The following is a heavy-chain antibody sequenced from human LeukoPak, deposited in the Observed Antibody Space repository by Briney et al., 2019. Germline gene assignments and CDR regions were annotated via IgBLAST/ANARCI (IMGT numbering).Heavy chain of an antibody. V-gene: IGHV4-59*12. Sequence: QPSETLSLTCTVSGGSISSYYWNWIRQPPGKGLEWIGYIYYSGSTNYNPSLKSRVTISVDTSKNQFSLKLSSVTAADTAVYYCARDSGAGYYGSGSYYKYWFDPWGQGTLVTVSS. J-gene: IGHJ5*02. CDR1: GGSISSYY. D-gene: IGHD3-10*01. CDR3: ARDSGAGYYGSGSYYKYWFDP. CDR2: IYYSGST.